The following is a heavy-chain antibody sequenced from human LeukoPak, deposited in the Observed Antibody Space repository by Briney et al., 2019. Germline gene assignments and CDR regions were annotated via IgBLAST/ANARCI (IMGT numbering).Heavy chain of an antibody. CDR2: ISVHNGNT. Sequence: SVKVSCKASGYTFTNYGISWVRQAPGQGLECMGWISVHNGNTNYAQKFQGRVTMTRDTSTTTAHMELRSLRSDDTAVYYCARGRGAYCGGDCPLDYWGQGTLVTVS. J-gene: IGHJ4*02. D-gene: IGHD2-21*02. CDR3: ARGRGAYCGGDCPLDY. V-gene: IGHV1-18*01. CDR1: GYTFTNYG.